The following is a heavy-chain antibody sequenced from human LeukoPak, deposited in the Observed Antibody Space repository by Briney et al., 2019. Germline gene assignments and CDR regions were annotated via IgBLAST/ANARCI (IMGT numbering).Heavy chain of an antibody. CDR2: IRGGGAGA. D-gene: IGHD3-16*01. CDR1: EFTFGNFA. V-gene: IGHV3-23*01. CDR3: AKCAQSYGNDAFDL. J-gene: IGHJ3*01. Sequence: PGRSLRLSCAASEFTFGNFAMSWVRQAPGKGLEWVSYIRGGGAGALYADSVKGRFTVSRDNPRSTLYLQMNSLRVEDTAVYYCAKCAQSYGNDAFDLWGPGTMVTVSS.